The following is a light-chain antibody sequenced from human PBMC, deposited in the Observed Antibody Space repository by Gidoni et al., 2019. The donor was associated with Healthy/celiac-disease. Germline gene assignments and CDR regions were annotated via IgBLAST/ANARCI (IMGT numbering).Light chain of an antibody. Sequence: EIVLTQSPGTLSLSPGERATLSCRASQSVSSSYLAWYQQKPGQAPRLLIYGASSRATGIPDRFSGSGSGTDFTLTISRLETEDFAEYYCQQYGSSRTFGQXTKVEIK. CDR2: GAS. V-gene: IGKV3-20*01. CDR3: QQYGSSRT. CDR1: QSVSSSY. J-gene: IGKJ1*01.